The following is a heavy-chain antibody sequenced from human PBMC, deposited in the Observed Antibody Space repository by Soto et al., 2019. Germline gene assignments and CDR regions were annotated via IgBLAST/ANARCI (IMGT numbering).Heavy chain of an antibody. J-gene: IGHJ6*03. CDR3: ARDGLVVVPAAMGRYYMDV. Sequence: SQTLSLTCAISGDSVSSNSAAWNWIRQSPSRGLEWLGRTYYRSKWYNDYAVSVKSRITINPDTSKNQFSLQLNSVTPEDTAVYYCARDGLVVVPAAMGRYYMDVWGKGTTVTVSS. V-gene: IGHV6-1*01. CDR1: GDSVSSNSAA. CDR2: TYYRSKWYN. D-gene: IGHD2-2*01.